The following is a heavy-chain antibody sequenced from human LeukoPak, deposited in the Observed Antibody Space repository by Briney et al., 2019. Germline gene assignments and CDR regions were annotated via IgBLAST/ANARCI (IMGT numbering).Heavy chain of an antibody. J-gene: IGHJ6*03. Sequence: ASVKVSCKASGYTFTDYYIHWVRQAPGQGLEWMGWINPNSGGKIYAQRFQGGVTMTRDTSITTAYMELIRLRSDDTAVYYCARSYCSSTSCSDYMDVWGKGTTVTISS. CDR1: GYTFTDYY. D-gene: IGHD2-2*01. CDR3: ARSYCSSTSCSDYMDV. CDR2: INPNSGGK. V-gene: IGHV1-2*02.